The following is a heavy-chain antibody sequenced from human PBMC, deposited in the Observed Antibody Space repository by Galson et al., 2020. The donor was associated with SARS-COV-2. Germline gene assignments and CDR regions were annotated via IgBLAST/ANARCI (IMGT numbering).Heavy chain of an antibody. CDR3: AKEKEILHLHYYAMDV. J-gene: IGHJ6*02. D-gene: IGHD3-10*01. V-gene: IGHV3-30*18. CDR2: ISYEGSIK. Sequence: GESLKISCAVSGLNFNNYGIHWVRQAPGKGLEWVALISYEGSIKHYADSVKGRFIIARDNSKNTVYLQMNSLRVEDTAVYYCAKEKEILHLHYYAMDVWGRGTTVTVSS. CDR1: GLNFNNYG.